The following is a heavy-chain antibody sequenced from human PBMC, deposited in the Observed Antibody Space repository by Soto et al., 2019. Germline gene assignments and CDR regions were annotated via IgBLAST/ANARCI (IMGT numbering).Heavy chain of an antibody. Sequence: SETLSLTCAVSGGSISSYYWSWFRQSPGKRMEWIGYVHHSWGSSYNPSLQSRVAISLDTSKSQFSLKVTSVTATDTAVYYCARQGFGPLHGLVDVWGQGTTVTVSS. V-gene: IGHV4-59*08. CDR1: GGSISSYY. J-gene: IGHJ6*02. D-gene: IGHD3-10*01. CDR3: ARQGFGPLHGLVDV. CDR2: VHHSWGS.